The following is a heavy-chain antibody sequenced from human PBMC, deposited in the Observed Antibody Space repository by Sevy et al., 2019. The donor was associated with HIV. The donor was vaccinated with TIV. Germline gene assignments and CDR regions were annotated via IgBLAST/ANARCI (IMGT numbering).Heavy chain of an antibody. D-gene: IGHD3-16*02. CDR1: GFSITSYW. CDR2: ISGSGGST. CDR3: ATGFSYYDFFWGSYRYTSWFDP. J-gene: IGHJ5*02. V-gene: IGHV3-23*01. Sequence: GGSLRLSCAGSGFSITSYWMHWVRQAPGKGLEWVSAISGSGGSTYYADSVKGRFTISRDNSKNRLYLKMNCLGAEDTAVYYCATGFSYYDFFWGSYRYTSWFDPWGQGTLVTVSS.